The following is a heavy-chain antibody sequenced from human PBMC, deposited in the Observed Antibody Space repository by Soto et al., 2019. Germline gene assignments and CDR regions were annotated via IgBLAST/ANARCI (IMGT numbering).Heavy chain of an antibody. Sequence: ASVKVSCKASGYTFTSYGISWVRQAPGQGLKWMGWISAYNGNTNYAQKLQGRVTMTTDTSTSTAYMELRSLRSDDTAVYYCARDQRLGIAAAGTFPAVPSLEYYYGMDVWGQGTTVTFSS. CDR3: ARDQRLGIAAAGTFPAVPSLEYYYGMDV. CDR2: ISAYNGNT. CDR1: GYTFTSYG. J-gene: IGHJ6*02. D-gene: IGHD6-13*01. V-gene: IGHV1-18*04.